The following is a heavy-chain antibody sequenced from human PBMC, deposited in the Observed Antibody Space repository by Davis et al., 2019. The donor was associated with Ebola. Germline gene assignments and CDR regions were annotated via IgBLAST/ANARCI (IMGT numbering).Heavy chain of an antibody. CDR1: GYTFTSYA. V-gene: IGHV1-3*01. Sequence: ASVKVSCKASGYTFTSYAMHWVRQAPGQRLEWMGWINAGNGNTKYSQKFQGRVTITRDTSASTAYMELSSLRSEDTAVYYCARKISVAGTGYYYYYGMDVWGQGTTVTVSS. CDR2: INAGNGNT. D-gene: IGHD6-19*01. J-gene: IGHJ6*02. CDR3: ARKISVAGTGYYYYYGMDV.